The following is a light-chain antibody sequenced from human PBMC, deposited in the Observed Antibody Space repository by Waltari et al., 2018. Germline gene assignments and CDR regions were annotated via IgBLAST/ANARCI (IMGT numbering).Light chain of an antibody. J-gene: IGLJ3*02. CDR1: SPNLGAHYP. V-gene: IGLV1-40*01. CDR2: ANT. CDR3: QSFDNNLRAWV. Sequence: QSVLTQPPSVSGAPGPRVTISCTGGSPNLGAHYPVHLYQHIPGTAPKLLIYANTNRPSGIPDRFSASLSGVSASLAISGLQPDDEADYYCQSFDNNLRAWVFGGGTKVTVL.